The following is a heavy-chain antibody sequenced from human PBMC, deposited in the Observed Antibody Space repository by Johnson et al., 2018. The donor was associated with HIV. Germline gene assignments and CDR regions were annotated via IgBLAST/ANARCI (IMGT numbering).Heavy chain of an antibody. J-gene: IGHJ3*02. CDR1: GFTFSSYW. CDR2: ITQDGSEK. D-gene: IGHD3-22*01. V-gene: IGHV3-7*01. CDR3: ARDVLVVITTLDAFDI. Sequence: VQLVESGGGLVQPGGSLRLSCAASGFTFSSYWMSWVRQAPGKGLEWVANITQDGSEKYYVDSVKARFTISRDNAKNSLYLQMNSLRAEDTAVYYCARDVLVVITTLDAFDIWGQGTMVTVSS.